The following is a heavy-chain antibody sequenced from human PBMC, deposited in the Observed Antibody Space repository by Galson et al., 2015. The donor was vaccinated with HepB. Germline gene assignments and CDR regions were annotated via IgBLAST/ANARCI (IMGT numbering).Heavy chain of an antibody. V-gene: IGHV4-4*07. J-gene: IGHJ4*02. CDR3: ARVASRSPTSVPQPDTQAANGDY. Sequence: ETLSLTCTVSGGSISSYYWSWIRQPAGKGLEWVGRIYTSGSTNYNPSLKSRVTMSVDTSKNQFSLKLSSVTAADTAVYYCARVASRSPTSVPQPDTQAANGDYWGQGTLVTVSS. D-gene: IGHD2-2*01. CDR1: GGSISSYY. CDR2: IYTSGST.